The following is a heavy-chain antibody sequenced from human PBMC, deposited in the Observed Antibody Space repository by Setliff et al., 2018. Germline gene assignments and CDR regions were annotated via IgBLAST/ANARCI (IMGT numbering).Heavy chain of an antibody. CDR3: ARDNTMVGATDY. CDR2: LHTSGSI. D-gene: IGHD1-26*01. CDR1: GYSISSGTYY. V-gene: IGHV4-61*02. J-gene: IGHJ4*02. Sequence: TSETLSLTCTVSGYSISSGTYYWSWIRQPAGKGLEWIGRLHTSGSIDYNPSLKSRVTISVDTSKNQFSLRLRSVTAADTAVYFCARDNTMVGATDYWGLGTLVTVSS.